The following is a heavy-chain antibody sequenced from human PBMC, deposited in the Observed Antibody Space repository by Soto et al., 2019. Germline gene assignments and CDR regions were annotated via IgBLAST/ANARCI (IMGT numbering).Heavy chain of an antibody. J-gene: IGHJ4*02. CDR1: GGSFSGYY. Sequence: SETLSLTCAVYGGSFSGYYWSWIRQPPGKGLEWIGEINHSGSTNYNPSLKSRVTISVDTSKNQFSLKLSSVTAADTAVYYCARVRMYYDILTGYFSGSCFDYWGQGTLVTVSS. D-gene: IGHD3-9*01. V-gene: IGHV4-34*01. CDR3: ARVRMYYDILTGYFSGSCFDY. CDR2: INHSGST.